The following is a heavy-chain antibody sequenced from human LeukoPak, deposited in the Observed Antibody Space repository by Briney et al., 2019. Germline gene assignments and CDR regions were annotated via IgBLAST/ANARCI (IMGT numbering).Heavy chain of an antibody. Sequence: PGGSLRLPCAASGFTFSSYAMSWFRQAPGKGLVWVSALSGSGGATYYADSVKGRFTISRDNSQNTLYLQMNSLRAEDTAVYYCAKGRLPADYWGQGTLVTVSS. V-gene: IGHV3-23*01. CDR3: AKGRLPADY. J-gene: IGHJ4*02. CDR1: GFTFSSYA. D-gene: IGHD2-15*01. CDR2: LSGSGGAT.